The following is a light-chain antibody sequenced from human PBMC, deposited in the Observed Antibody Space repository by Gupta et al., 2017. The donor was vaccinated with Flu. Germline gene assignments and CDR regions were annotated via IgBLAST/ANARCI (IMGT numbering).Light chain of an antibody. CDR3: QQYYSPPLT. V-gene: IGKV4-1*01. CDR1: QIVLHSSSDKNY. Sequence: ILVTQAPDSLGVPLCESATINRKSCQIVLHSSSDKNYLAWYQPKPGQPPKLLIYWASTRESGVPDRFSCSGSGTDFTLTISSLQAEDVAVYYCQQYYSPPLTFGGGTKVEIK. CDR2: WAS. J-gene: IGKJ4*01.